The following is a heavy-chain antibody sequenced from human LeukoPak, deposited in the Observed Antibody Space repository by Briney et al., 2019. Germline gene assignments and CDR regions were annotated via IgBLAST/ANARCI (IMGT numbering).Heavy chain of an antibody. J-gene: IGHJ4*02. CDR3: TRDRGAYNLYDY. CDR2: IRSKAYGETA. Sequence: GGSLRLSCTAFGFTFGDYAMSWIRQAPGKGLEWVGFIRSKAYGETADYAASVKGRFTISRDDSKAIAYLQMNSLKTEDTAVYHCTRDRGAYNLYDYWGQGTLVTVSS. D-gene: IGHD1-1*01. CDR1: GFTFGDYA. V-gene: IGHV3-49*03.